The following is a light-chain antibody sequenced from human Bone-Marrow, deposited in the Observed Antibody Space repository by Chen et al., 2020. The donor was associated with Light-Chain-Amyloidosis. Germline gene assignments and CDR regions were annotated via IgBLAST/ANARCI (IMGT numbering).Light chain of an antibody. Sequence: SYVLTQPSSVSVAPGQTATIACGGNNIGSTSVHWYQQTPGQAPLLVVYDDSDRPSGIPERLSGTNSGNTATMTISRVEAGDEADHCCQVWDSSSDRPVFGGGTKLTVL. CDR3: QVWDSSSDRPV. J-gene: IGLJ3*02. CDR2: DDS. CDR1: NIGSTS. V-gene: IGLV3-21*02.